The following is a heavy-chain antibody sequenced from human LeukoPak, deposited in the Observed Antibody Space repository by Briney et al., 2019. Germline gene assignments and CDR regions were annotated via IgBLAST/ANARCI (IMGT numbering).Heavy chain of an antibody. V-gene: IGHV1-2*02. J-gene: IGHJ4*02. CDR1: GYRFISNY. D-gene: IGHD2-21*02. CDR3: AREGSYCVGGDCYSFDF. CDR2: MHPGNGNT. Sequence: ASVKVSCRASGYRFISNYIQWVRQAPGLGPEWMGWMHPGNGNTRYAEKFQGRVTMTRDTSINTAYMDLSSLRSDDTAVYYCAREGSYCVGGDCYSFDFWGQGTLITVSS.